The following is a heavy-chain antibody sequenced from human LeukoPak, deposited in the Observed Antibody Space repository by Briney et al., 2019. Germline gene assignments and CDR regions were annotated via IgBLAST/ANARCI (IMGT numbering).Heavy chain of an antibody. V-gene: IGHV4-34*01. CDR1: GGSFSGYY. CDR3: ARGKRSIAARFKVSGNWFDP. Sequence: SETLSLTCAVYGGSFSGYYWSWIRQPPGKGLEWIGEINHSGSTNYNPSLKSRVTISVDTSKNQFSLKLSSVTAADTAVYYCARGKRSIAARFKVSGNWFDPWGQGTLVTVSS. D-gene: IGHD6-6*01. CDR2: INHSGST. J-gene: IGHJ5*02.